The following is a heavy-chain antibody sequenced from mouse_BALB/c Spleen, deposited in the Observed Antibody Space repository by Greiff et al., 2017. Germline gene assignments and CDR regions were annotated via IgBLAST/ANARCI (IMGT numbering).Heavy chain of an antibody. V-gene: IGHV14-4*02. J-gene: IGHJ4*01. D-gene: IGHD3-3*01. Sequence: VQLQQSGAELVRSGASVKLSCTASGFNIKDYYMHWVKQRPEQGLEWIGWIDPENGDTEYAPKFQGKATMTADTSSNTAYLQLSSLTSEDTAVYYCNEGGAYAMDYWGQGTSVTVSS. CDR2: IDPENGDT. CDR3: NEGGAYAMDY. CDR1: GFNIKDYY.